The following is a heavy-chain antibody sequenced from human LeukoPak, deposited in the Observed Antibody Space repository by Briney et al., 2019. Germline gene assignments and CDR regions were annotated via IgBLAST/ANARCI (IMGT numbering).Heavy chain of an antibody. CDR1: GYTFTSYD. V-gene: IGHV1-8*03. Sequence: ASVKVSCKASGYTFTSYDINWVRQATGQGLEWMGWMNPNSGNTGYAQKFQGGVTITRNTSISTAYMELSSLRSEDTAVYYCARRGITMVRGVIIYYFDYWGQGTLVTVSS. D-gene: IGHD3-10*01. J-gene: IGHJ4*02. CDR3: ARRGITMVRGVIIYYFDY. CDR2: MNPNSGNT.